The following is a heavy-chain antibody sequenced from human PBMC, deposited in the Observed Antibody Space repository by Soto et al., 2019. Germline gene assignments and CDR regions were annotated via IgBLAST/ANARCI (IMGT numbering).Heavy chain of an antibody. D-gene: IGHD4-17*01. J-gene: IGHJ6*02. CDR2: IDTDGGRK. Sequence: GGSLRLSCAASGFNFNTYWMYWVRQAPGKGLEWVANIDTDGGRKNYVDSVKGRFIISRDNAKNSLFLQMNSLRADDTAVYYCGRVPLDGNYANGVDVWGQGTTVTVSS. CDR3: GRVPLDGNYANGVDV. CDR1: GFNFNTYW. V-gene: IGHV3-7*03.